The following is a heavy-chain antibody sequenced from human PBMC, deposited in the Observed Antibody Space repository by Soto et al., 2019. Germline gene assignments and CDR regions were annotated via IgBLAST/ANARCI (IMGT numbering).Heavy chain of an antibody. CDR3: ARNILGGTTDY. CDR1: GYTFTNHA. D-gene: IGHD1-7*01. CDR2: INAGKGDT. J-gene: IGHJ4*02. Sequence: PTASVKVSCKASGYTFTNHAIHWVRQAPGQGLEWMGWINAGKGDTKYPQRFQGRVTITRDTAASTAYMELSSLRSEDTAVYYCARNILGGTTDYWGPGTLVTVSS. V-gene: IGHV1-3*01.